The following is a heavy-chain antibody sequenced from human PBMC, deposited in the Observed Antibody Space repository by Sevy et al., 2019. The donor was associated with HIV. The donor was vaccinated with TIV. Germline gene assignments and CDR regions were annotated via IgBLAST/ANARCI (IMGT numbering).Heavy chain of an antibody. CDR1: GGSVSSGSYY. D-gene: IGHD5-12*01. V-gene: IGHV4-61*01. J-gene: IGHJ6*03. Sequence: SETLSLTCTVSGGSVSSGSYYWSWIRQPPGKGLEWIGYIYYSGSTNYNPSPKSQVTISVDTSKNQFSLKLSSVTAADTAVYYCARAEMATTIHRYYYYMDVWGKGTTVTVSS. CDR3: ARAEMATTIHRYYYYMDV. CDR2: IYYSGST.